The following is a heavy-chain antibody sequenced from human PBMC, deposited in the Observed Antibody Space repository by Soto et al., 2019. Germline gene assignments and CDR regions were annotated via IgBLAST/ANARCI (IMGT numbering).Heavy chain of an antibody. V-gene: IGHV3-23*01. CDR1: EFNFSNYA. Sequence: PWGSLRLSCSAAEFNFSNYAISWVRQAPGKGLEWVSVISGSNGNTYYADSVKGRFTISRDNSKNTLYLQMNSLRAEDTAIYYCAKTRGGYSYGCIDYWGQGTLVTVSS. CDR3: AKTRGGYSYGCIDY. CDR2: ISGSNGNT. D-gene: IGHD1-26*01. J-gene: IGHJ4*02.